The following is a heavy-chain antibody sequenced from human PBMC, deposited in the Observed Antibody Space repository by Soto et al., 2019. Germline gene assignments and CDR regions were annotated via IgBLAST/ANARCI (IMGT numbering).Heavy chain of an antibody. CDR3: ARGGDDYGEHQNWLDP. CDR2: INHSGRT. Sequence: SETLSLTCAVYGGSFSGHYWNWIRQPQGKGLEWIGEINHSGRTNYNPSLKSRVTISLDKSKKEFSLKMASVTAAHTAVYYCARGGDDYGEHQNWLDPSGEGTQVTVAS. V-gene: IGHV4-34*01. J-gene: IGHJ5*02. CDR1: GGSFSGHY. D-gene: IGHD4-17*01.